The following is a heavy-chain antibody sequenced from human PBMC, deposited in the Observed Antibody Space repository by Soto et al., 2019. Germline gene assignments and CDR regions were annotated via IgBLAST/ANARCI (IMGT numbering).Heavy chain of an antibody. Sequence: QVQLVESGGGVVQPGRSLRLSCAASGFTFSSYAMHWVRQAPGKGLEWVAVISYDGSNKYYADSVKGRFTISRDNSKNTLYLQMNSLRADDTAVYYCARGGWLQFDWYFDLWGRGTLVTVSS. V-gene: IGHV3-30-3*01. D-gene: IGHD5-12*01. CDR1: GFTFSSYA. CDR2: ISYDGSNK. J-gene: IGHJ2*01. CDR3: ARGGWLQFDWYFDL.